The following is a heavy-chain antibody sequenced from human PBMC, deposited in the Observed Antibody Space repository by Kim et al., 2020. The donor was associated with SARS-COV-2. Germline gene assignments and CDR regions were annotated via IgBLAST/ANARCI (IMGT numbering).Heavy chain of an antibody. CDR2: ISYDGSNK. V-gene: IGHV3-30*04. CDR3: ARVSRSSYYYYGMDV. CDR1: GFTFSSYA. Sequence: GGSLRLSCAASGFTFSSYAMHWVRQAPGKGLEWVAFISYDGSNKYYADSVKGRFTISRDNSKNTLYLQMNSLRAEDTAVYYCARVSRSSYYYYGMDVWGQGTTVTVSS. J-gene: IGHJ6*02.